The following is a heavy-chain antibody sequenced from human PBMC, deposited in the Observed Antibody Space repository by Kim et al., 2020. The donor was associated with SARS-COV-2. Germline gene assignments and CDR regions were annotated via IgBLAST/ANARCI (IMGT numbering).Heavy chain of an antibody. CDR2: IYHSGST. V-gene: IGHV4-4*02. J-gene: IGHJ4*02. CDR3: ARDLEYSYGFDY. D-gene: IGHD5-18*01. CDR1: GGSISSSNW. Sequence: SETLSLTCAVSGGSISSSNWWSWVRQPPGKGLEGIGEIYHSGSTNYNPSLKSRVTITVDKSKNQFSLKLSSVTAADTAVYYCARDLEYSYGFDYWGQGTLVTVSS.